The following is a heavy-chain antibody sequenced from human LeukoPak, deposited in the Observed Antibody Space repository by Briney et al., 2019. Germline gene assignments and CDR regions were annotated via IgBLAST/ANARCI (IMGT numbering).Heavy chain of an antibody. CDR2: IYYSGST. D-gene: IGHD2-2*01. CDR3: ASGGYCSSTSCSRAAFDI. V-gene: IGHV4-34*01. Sequence: SETLSLTCAVYGGSFSGYYWSWIRQPPGKGLEWIGSIYYSGSTYYNPSLKSRVTISVDTSKNQFSLKLSSVTAADTAVYYCASGGYCSSTSCSRAAFDIWGQGTMVTVSS. CDR1: GGSFSGYY. J-gene: IGHJ3*02.